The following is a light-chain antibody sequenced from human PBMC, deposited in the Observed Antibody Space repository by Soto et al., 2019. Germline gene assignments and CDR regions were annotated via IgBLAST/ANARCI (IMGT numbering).Light chain of an antibody. CDR1: AGAVTSAYY. CDR2: STS. V-gene: IGLV7-43*01. J-gene: IGLJ2*01. Sequence: QAVVTQEPSLTVSPGGTVTLTCASSAGAVTSAYYTNWLQQKPGQAPRALIYSTSEKHSWTPARFSGSLLGGKAALTLSAAQPEDEADYYCLLYYGGAQVLFGGATKLTVL. CDR3: LLYYGGAQVL.